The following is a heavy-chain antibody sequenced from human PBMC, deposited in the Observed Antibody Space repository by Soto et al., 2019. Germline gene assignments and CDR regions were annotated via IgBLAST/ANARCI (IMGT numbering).Heavy chain of an antibody. CDR2: ISAYNGNT. CDR1: GYTFSRYG. V-gene: IGHV1-18*01. J-gene: IGHJ5*02. Sequence: ASVKVSFKASGYTFSRYGIMWVRQAPGQGLEWMGWISAYNGNTNSAEKLRGRLTMTTDASTTTAYMELRSLRSDDTAIYYCARDQGFRVVINSNWFDPWGQGTLVTVSS. D-gene: IGHD2-21*01. CDR3: ARDQGFRVVINSNWFDP.